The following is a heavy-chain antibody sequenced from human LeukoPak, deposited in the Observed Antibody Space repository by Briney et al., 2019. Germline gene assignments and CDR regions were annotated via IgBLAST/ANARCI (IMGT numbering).Heavy chain of an antibody. CDR3: ARNRIEYYYYGMDV. D-gene: IGHD2-15*01. CDR2: ISSSSSTI. CDR1: GFTFSSYS. Sequence: GGSLRLSCAASGFTFSSYSMDWVRQAPGKGLEWVSYISSSSSTIYYADSVKGRFTITRDNAKNSLYLQMNSLRAEDTAVYYCARNRIEYYYYGMDVWGQGTTVTVSS. V-gene: IGHV3-48*04. J-gene: IGHJ6*02.